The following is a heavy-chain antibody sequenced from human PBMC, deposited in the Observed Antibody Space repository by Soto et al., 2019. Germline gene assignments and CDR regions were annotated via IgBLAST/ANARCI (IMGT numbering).Heavy chain of an antibody. Sequence: EVQLVESGGGLVQPGGSLRLSCAASGFTFSSYWMHWVPQAPGKGLVWVSRINSDGSSTSYADSVKGRFTISRDNAKNTLYLQMNSLRAGDTAVYYCARAHVHSQLDFDYWGQGTLVTVSS. CDR1: GFTFSSYW. CDR3: ARAHVHSQLDFDY. J-gene: IGHJ4*02. D-gene: IGHD5-18*01. V-gene: IGHV3-74*01. CDR2: INSDGSST.